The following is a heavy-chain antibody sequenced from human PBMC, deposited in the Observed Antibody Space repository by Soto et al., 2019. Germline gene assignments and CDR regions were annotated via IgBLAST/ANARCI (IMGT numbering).Heavy chain of an antibody. D-gene: IGHD5-12*01. CDR2: IIPIFGTA. V-gene: IGHV1-69*01. Sequence: QVQLVQSGAEVKKPWSSVKVSCKASGGTFSSYVISWVRQAPGQGLEWMGDIIPIFGTAKYAQKFQGRVTITADESTSTDYMELSSLRSEDTAVYYCARGGYSGSYFDYWGQGTLVTVSS. CDR3: ARGGYSGSYFDY. CDR1: GGTFSSYV. J-gene: IGHJ4*02.